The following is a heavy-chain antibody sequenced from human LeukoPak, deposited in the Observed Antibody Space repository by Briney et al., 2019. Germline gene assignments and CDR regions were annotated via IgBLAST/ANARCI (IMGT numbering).Heavy chain of an antibody. D-gene: IGHD3-3*01. V-gene: IGHV3-33*01. J-gene: IGHJ4*02. Sequence: PGGSLRLSCAASGFTFSSYGMHWVRQAPGKGLEWVAVIWYDGSNKYYADSVKGRFTISRDNSKNTLHLQMNSLRAEDTAVYYCARGVSYYDFWSGYYTVSAGGGFDYWGQGTLVTVSS. CDR1: GFTFSSYG. CDR3: ARGVSYYDFWSGYYTVSAGGGFDY. CDR2: IWYDGSNK.